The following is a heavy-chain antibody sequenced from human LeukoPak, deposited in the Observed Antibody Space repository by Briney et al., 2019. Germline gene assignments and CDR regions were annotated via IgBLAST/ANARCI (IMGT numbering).Heavy chain of an antibody. J-gene: IGHJ4*02. CDR3: STHPTSGF. Sequence: PGGSLRLSCAASFSTFNKAWMNWVRQAPGKGLEWFGRIKSRTDGGTTDYAATVKGRFTISRDDSENTAYLQMNSLKIEDTAVYYCSTHPTSGFWGQGTLVTVSS. CDR1: FSTFNKAW. V-gene: IGHV3-15*07. CDR2: IKSRTDGGTT. D-gene: IGHD2-15*01.